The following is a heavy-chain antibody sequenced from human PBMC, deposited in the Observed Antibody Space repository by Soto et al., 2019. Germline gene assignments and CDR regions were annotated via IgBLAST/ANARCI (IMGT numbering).Heavy chain of an antibody. CDR1: GFTFSSYA. CDR3: AKARTSYSSGYYYAVDY. Sequence: LRLSCAASGFTFSSYAMSWVRQAPGKGLEWVSAISGSGGSTYYADSVKGRFTISRDNSKNTLYLQMNSLRAEDTAVYYCAKARTSYSSGYYYAVDYWGQGTLVTVSS. D-gene: IGHD3-22*01. J-gene: IGHJ4*02. CDR2: ISGSGGST. V-gene: IGHV3-23*01.